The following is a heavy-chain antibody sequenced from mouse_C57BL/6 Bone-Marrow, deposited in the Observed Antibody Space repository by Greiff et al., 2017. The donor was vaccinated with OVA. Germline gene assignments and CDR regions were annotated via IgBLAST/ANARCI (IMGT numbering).Heavy chain of an antibody. CDR2: INPYNGGT. V-gene: IGHV1-19*01. D-gene: IGHD3-3*01. CDR1: GYTFTDYY. CDR3: ARCRREDYAMDY. Sequence: VQLQQSGPVLVKPGASVKMSCKASGYTFTDYYMNWVKQSHGKSLEWIGVINPYNGGTSYNQKFKGKATLTVDKSSSTAYMELNSLTSADSAVYYCARCRREDYAMDYWGQGTSVTVSS. J-gene: IGHJ4*01.